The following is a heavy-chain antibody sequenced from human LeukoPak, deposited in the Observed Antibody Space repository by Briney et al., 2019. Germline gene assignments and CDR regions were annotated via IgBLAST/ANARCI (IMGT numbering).Heavy chain of an antibody. CDR2: ISGSGGST. J-gene: IGHJ4*02. D-gene: IGHD3-10*01. V-gene: IGHV3-23*01. CDR3: AKDLVPITMVRGVMTDY. Sequence: LSGGSLRLSCAASGFTFSSYAMSWVRQAPGKGLEWVSAISGSGGSTYYADSVKGRFTISRDNSKNTLYLQMNSLRAEDTAVYYCAKDLVPITMVRGVMTDYWGQGTLVTVSS. CDR1: GFTFSSYA.